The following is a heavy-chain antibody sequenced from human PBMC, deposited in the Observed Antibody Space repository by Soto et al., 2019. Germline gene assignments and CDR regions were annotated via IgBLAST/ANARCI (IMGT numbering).Heavy chain of an antibody. J-gene: IGHJ5*02. CDR3: ARDRSKAHTAREPNWFDP. D-gene: IGHD6-6*01. V-gene: IGHV4-59*01. Sequence: SETLPLTCTVSGGSISSYYWSWIRQPTGKGLEWIGYIYYSGSTNYNPSLKSRVTMTRDTSTSTVYMELSSLRSEDTAVYYCARDRSKAHTAREPNWFDPWGQGTLVTVSS. CDR2: IYYSGST. CDR1: GGSISSYY.